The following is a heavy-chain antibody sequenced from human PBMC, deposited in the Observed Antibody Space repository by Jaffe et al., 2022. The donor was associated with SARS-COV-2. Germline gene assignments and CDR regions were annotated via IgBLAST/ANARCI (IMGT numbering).Heavy chain of an antibody. V-gene: IGHV5-51*01. J-gene: IGHJ6*03. CDR2: IYPGDSDT. D-gene: IGHD4-17*01. CDR1: GYSFTSYW. CDR3: ARCTVTDYYYYYYMDV. Sequence: EVQLVQSGAEVKKPGESLKISCKGSGYSFTSYWIGWVRQMPGKGLEWMGIIYPGDSDTRYSPSFQGQVTISADKSISTAYLQWSSLKASDTAMYYCARCTVTDYYYYYYMDVWGKGTTVTVSS.